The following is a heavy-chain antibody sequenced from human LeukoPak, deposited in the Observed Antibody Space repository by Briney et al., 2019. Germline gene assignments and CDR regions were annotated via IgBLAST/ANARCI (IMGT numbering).Heavy chain of an antibody. CDR2: ISSTGGTA. CDR3: AKDSGWFGESSEYYFDY. V-gene: IGHV3-23*01. Sequence: GGSLRLSCAASGFTFNNYWMHWVRQAPGKGLEWVSAISSTGGTAYYADSVKGRFTISRDNSKNTLYLQKNSLRAEDTAVYYCAKDSGWFGESSEYYFDYWGQGTLVTVSS. CDR1: GFTFNNYW. J-gene: IGHJ4*02. D-gene: IGHD3-10*01.